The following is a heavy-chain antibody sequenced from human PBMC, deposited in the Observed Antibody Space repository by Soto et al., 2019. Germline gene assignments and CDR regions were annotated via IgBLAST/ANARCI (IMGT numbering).Heavy chain of an antibody. V-gene: IGHV6-1*01. J-gene: IGHJ4*02. CDR3: ERARHYYDSSGYYDS. Sequence: SQTLSLTCAISGDSVSSNSAAWNWIRQSPSRGLEWLGRTYYRSKWFNDYAVSVKSRITINPDTSKNQFSLQLSSVTPEDTAVYYCERARHYYDSSGYYDSWGQGILVTVYS. D-gene: IGHD3-22*01. CDR2: TYYRSKWFN. CDR1: GDSVSSNSAA.